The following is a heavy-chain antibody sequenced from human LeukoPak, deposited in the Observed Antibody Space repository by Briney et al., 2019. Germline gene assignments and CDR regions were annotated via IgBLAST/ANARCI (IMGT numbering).Heavy chain of an antibody. J-gene: IGHJ3*02. CDR1: GGSFSGYY. CDR3: ARHRSSSWYRGAFDI. Sequence: KTSETLSLTCAVYGGSFSGYYWSWIRQPPGKGLEWIGEINHSGSTNYNPSLKSRVTISVDTSKNQFSLKLSSVNAADTAVYYCARHRSSSWYRGAFDIWGQGTMVTVSS. CDR2: INHSGST. D-gene: IGHD6-13*01. V-gene: IGHV4-34*01.